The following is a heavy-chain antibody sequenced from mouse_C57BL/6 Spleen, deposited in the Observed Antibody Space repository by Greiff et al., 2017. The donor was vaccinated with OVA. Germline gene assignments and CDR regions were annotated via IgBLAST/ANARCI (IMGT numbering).Heavy chain of an antibody. Sequence: EVKLQESGPELVKPGASVKMSCKASGYTFTDYNMHWVKQSHGKSLEWIGYINPNNGGTSYNQKFKGKATLTVNKSSSTAYMELRSLTSEDSAVYYCANFPYYYGSSYGYFDVWGTGTTVTVSS. J-gene: IGHJ1*03. D-gene: IGHD1-1*01. CDR3: ANFPYYYGSSYGYFDV. CDR1: GYTFTDYN. V-gene: IGHV1-22*01. CDR2: INPNNGGT.